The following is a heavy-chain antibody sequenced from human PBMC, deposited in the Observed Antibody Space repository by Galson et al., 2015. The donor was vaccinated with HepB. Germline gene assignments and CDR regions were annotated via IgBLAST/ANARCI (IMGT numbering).Heavy chain of an antibody. V-gene: IGHV3-7*03. CDR2: IKQDGSEK. Sequence: SLRLSCAASGFTFSSYWMSWVRQAPGKGLEWVANIKQDGSEKYYVDSVKGRFTISRDNAKNSPYLQMNSLRAEDTAVYYCARDGDVDIVATILFDYWGQGTLVTVSS. D-gene: IGHD5-12*01. CDR1: GFTFSSYW. CDR3: ARDGDVDIVATILFDY. J-gene: IGHJ4*02.